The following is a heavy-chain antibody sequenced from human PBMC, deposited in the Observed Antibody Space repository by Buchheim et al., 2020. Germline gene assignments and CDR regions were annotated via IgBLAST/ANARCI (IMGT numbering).Heavy chain of an antibody. J-gene: IGHJ6*02. D-gene: IGHD2-8*01. Sequence: EVQLVESGGGLVQPGGSLRLSCAAAGFTFSSYWMHWVRQAPGKGLVWVSRINSDGSSTSYADSVKGRVSISRDNAKNTLYLQMNSLRAEDTAVYYCAGVEAKGWVYYYGMDVWGQGTT. V-gene: IGHV3-74*01. CDR1: GFTFSSYW. CDR2: INSDGSST. CDR3: AGVEAKGWVYYYGMDV.